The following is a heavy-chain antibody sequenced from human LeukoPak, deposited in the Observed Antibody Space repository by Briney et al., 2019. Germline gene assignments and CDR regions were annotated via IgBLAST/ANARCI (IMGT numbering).Heavy chain of an antibody. Sequence: SVKVSCKASGGTFSSYAISWVRQAPGQGLEWMGGIIPIFGTANYAQKFQGRVTITADESTSTAYMELSSLRSEDTAVYYCARDSTGYSSSWAFDYWGQGTLVTVSS. D-gene: IGHD6-13*01. V-gene: IGHV1-69*13. CDR2: IIPIFGTA. CDR1: GGTFSSYA. CDR3: ARDSTGYSSSWAFDY. J-gene: IGHJ4*02.